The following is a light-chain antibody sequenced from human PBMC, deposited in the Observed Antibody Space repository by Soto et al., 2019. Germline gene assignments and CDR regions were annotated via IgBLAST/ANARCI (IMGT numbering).Light chain of an antibody. CDR3: LQANNFPVT. CDR2: PAS. CDR1: QGICSW. V-gene: IGKV1-12*01. Sequence: DIQMTQSPSFVSASIGDRVTITCRASQGICSWLAWYQQVPGRAPRLLIFPASPFQSGVSSRFRGSGSGTDVTLTITSLQPEDFATYFCLQANNFPVTFGEGTKLEMK. J-gene: IGKJ4*01.